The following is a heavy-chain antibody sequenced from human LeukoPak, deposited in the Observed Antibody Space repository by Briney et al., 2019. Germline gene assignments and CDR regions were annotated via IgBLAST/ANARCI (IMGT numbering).Heavy chain of an antibody. D-gene: IGHD1-1*01. Sequence: PSETLSLTCAVYGGSFSGYYWSWIRQPPGKGLEWIGEINHSGSTNYNPSLKSRVTISVDTSKNQFSLKLSSVTAADTAVYYCARDPWTGTSPGADYWGQGTLVTVSS. V-gene: IGHV4-34*01. CDR3: ARDPWTGTSPGADY. CDR2: INHSGST. J-gene: IGHJ4*02. CDR1: GGSFSGYY.